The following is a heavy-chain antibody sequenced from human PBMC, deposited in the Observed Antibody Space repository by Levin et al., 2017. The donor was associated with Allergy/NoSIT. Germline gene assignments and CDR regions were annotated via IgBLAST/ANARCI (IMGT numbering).Heavy chain of an antibody. V-gene: IGHV3-23*01. J-gene: IGHJ3*02. Sequence: HGESLKISCAASGFTFSSYAMSWVRQAPGKGLEWVSAISGSGGSTYYADSVKGRFTISRDNSKNTLYLQMNSLRAEDTAVYYCAKDGGTTLRAFDIWGQGTMVTVSS. CDR3: AKDGGTTLRAFDI. CDR1: GFTFSSYA. CDR2: ISGSGGST. D-gene: IGHD4-11*01.